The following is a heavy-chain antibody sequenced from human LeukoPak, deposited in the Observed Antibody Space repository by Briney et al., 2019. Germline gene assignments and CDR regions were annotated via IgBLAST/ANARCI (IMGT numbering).Heavy chain of an antibody. D-gene: IGHD6-13*01. J-gene: IGHJ4*02. Sequence: GGSLRLSCAASGFTFSSYAMSWVRQAPGKGLEWVSAISGSGGSTYYADPVKGRFTISRDNSKNTLYLQMNSLRAEDTAVYYCAKGQTYSSSKFDYWGQGTLVTVSS. CDR1: GFTFSSYA. V-gene: IGHV3-23*01. CDR2: ISGSGGST. CDR3: AKGQTYSSSKFDY.